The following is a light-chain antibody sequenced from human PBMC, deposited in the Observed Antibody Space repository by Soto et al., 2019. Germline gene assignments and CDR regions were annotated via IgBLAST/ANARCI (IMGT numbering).Light chain of an antibody. Sequence: QSVLTQPPSVSAAPRQRVTISCSGSSSNIGNNAVNWYQQLPGKAPKLLIYYDDLLPSGVSDRFSGSKSGTSASLAISGLQSEDEADYYCAAWDNSLNGVNFFGTGTKLTV. CDR3: AAWDNSLNGVNF. V-gene: IGLV1-36*01. J-gene: IGLJ1*01. CDR2: YDD. CDR1: SSNIGNNA.